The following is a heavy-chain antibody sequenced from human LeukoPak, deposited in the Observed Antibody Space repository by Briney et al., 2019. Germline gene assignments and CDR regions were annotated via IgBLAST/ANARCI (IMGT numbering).Heavy chain of an antibody. CDR3: AREAWGSTRYYYYIDV. CDR2: IYSGGST. D-gene: IGHD2-2*01. CDR1: GFTVSSNY. V-gene: IGHV3-53*01. J-gene: IGHJ6*03. Sequence: GESLRLSCAASGFTVSSNYMSWVRQAPGKGLEWVSVIYSGGSTYYADSVKGRFTISRDNSKNTLYLQMNSLRAEDTAVYYCAREAWGSTRYYYYIDVWGKGTTVTVSS.